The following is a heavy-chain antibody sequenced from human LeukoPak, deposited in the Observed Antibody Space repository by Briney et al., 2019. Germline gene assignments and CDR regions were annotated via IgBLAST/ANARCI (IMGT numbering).Heavy chain of an antibody. CDR3: AKGRLDPNLVLDY. CDR1: GFTFRKYG. Sequence: GGSLRLSCAASGFTFRKYGLHWVRQAPGRGLEWVAVIWSDGTQEYYADSVKGRFTISRDNSRNTLYLQMDSLRAEDTALYYCAKGRLDPNLVLDYWGQGTLVTVSS. J-gene: IGHJ4*02. CDR2: IWSDGTQE. D-gene: IGHD2-8*02. V-gene: IGHV3-33*03.